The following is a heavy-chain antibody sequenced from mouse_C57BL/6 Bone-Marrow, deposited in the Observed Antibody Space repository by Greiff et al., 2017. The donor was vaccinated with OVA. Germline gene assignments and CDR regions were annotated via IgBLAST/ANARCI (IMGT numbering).Heavy chain of an antibody. Sequence: DVQLQESGPVLVKPGASVKMSCKASGYTFTDYYMNWVKQSHGKSLEWIGVINPYNGGTSYNQKFKGKATLTVDKSSSTAYMELNSLTSEDSAVYYCARTYYGNFAWFAYWGQGTLVTVSA. D-gene: IGHD2-10*01. J-gene: IGHJ3*01. CDR1: GYTFTDYY. V-gene: IGHV1-19*01. CDR2: INPYNGGT. CDR3: ARTYYGNFAWFAY.